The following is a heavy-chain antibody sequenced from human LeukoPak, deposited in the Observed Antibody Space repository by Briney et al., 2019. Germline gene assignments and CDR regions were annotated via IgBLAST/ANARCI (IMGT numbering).Heavy chain of an antibody. D-gene: IGHD3-22*01. V-gene: IGHV3-33*06. Sequence: GGSLRLSCAASGFTFSSYGMHWVRQAPGKGLEWVAVIWYDGSNKYYADSVKGRFTISRDNSKNTLYLQMNSLRAEDTAVYYCAKGVYYYDSSGHDYWGQGTLVTVPS. J-gene: IGHJ4*02. CDR2: IWYDGSNK. CDR1: GFTFSSYG. CDR3: AKGVYYYDSSGHDY.